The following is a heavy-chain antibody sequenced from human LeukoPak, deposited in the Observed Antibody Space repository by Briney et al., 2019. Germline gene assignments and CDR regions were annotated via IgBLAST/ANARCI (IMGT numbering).Heavy chain of an antibody. V-gene: IGHV3-23*01. CDR2: ISGSGGST. J-gene: IGHJ4*02. CDR3: AKRIQTYYDILTGYYFGY. CDR1: GFTFSSYV. D-gene: IGHD3-9*01. Sequence: GGSLRLSCAASGFTFSSYVMSWVHQAPGKGLEGVSAISGSGGSTYYADSVKGRFTISRDNSKNTLYLQMNSLRAEDTAVYYCAKRIQTYYDILTGYYFGYWGQGTLVTVSS.